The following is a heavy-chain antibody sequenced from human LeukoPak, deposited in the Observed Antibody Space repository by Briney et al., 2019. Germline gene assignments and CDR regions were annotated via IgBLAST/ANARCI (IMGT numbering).Heavy chain of an antibody. D-gene: IGHD2-21*01. CDR1: GYTFTSYG. CDR2: ISASNGNT. V-gene: IGHV1-18*01. CDR3: AREGHCGGDFLPGYYYYGMDV. J-gene: IGHJ6*02. Sequence: VSVKVSCKASGYTFTSYGIIWVRQAPGQGLEWMGWISASNGNTNYAQKLQARVTMTADTSTITAYLDLRSLRSDDTTVYYCAREGHCGGDFLPGYYYYGMDVWGQGPKVTVSS.